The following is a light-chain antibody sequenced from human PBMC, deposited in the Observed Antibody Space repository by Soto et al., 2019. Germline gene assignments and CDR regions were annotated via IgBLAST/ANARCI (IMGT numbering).Light chain of an antibody. CDR1: QSISDT. Sequence: EIVLTQSPGTLSLSPGERATLSCRASQSISDTLAWYQQKPGQAPRLLIHGASTRATGFPARFSGSGSGTDFTLTISSLQSEDFAVYYCQQHNNWPWTFGQGTKVDIK. J-gene: IGKJ1*01. CDR3: QQHNNWPWT. CDR2: GAS. V-gene: IGKV3-15*01.